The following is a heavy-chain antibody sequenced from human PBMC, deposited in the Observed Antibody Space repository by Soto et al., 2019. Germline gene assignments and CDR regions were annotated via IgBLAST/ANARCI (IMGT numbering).Heavy chain of an antibody. CDR2: INPNSGGT. V-gene: IGHV1-2*04. CDR3: ARDKITYTHYAFDI. Sequence: ASVKVSCKASGYTFTGYYMHWVRQAPGQGLEWMGWINPNSGGTNYAQKFQGWVTMTRDTSISTAYMELSRLRSDDTAVYYCARDKITYTHYAFDIWGQGTMVTVSS. J-gene: IGHJ3*02. CDR1: GYTFTGYY. D-gene: IGHD3-16*01.